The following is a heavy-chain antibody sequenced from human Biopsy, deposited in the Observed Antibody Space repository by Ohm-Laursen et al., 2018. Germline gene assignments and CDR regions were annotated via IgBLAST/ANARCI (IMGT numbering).Heavy chain of an antibody. V-gene: IGHV1-69*06. CDR2: NIPILGTG. D-gene: IGHD3-9*01. CDR3: ATKLTGYFHH. Sequence: GASVKVSCNAPGGTFSNYGVNWVRQAPGQGLEWLGGNIPILGTGTYAQKFQDRVTVAADTSTSAATMELRSLRSDDTAVYYFATKLTGYFHHWGQGTLVIVSS. J-gene: IGHJ1*01. CDR1: GGTFSNYG.